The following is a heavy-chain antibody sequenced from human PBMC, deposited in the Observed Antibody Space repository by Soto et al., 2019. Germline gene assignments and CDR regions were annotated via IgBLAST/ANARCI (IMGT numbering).Heavy chain of an antibody. D-gene: IGHD1-7*01. CDR3: AKGGITGTTSDY. J-gene: IGHJ4*01. CDR2: IKQDGSEK. V-gene: IGHV3-7*03. CDR1: GFTFSSYW. Sequence: GGSLRLSCAASGFTFSSYWMSWVRQAPGKGLEWVANIKQDGSEKYYVDSVKGRFTISRDNAKNSLYLQMNSLRAEDTALYYCAKGGITGTTSDYWGHGTLVTVS.